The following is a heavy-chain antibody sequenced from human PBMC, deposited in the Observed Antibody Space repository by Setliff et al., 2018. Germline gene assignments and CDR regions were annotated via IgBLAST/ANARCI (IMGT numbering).Heavy chain of an antibody. CDR1: GGTFSSKA. CDR2: MNPDSGHA. D-gene: IGHD1-26*01. J-gene: IGHJ4*02. Sequence: ASVKVSCKASGGTFSSKAISWVRQAPGQGLEWMGWMNPDSGHAGFSQKFKGRVSMTRDTSINTAYMELSDLRSEDTGIYYCARKGWGDYWGQGSLVTVSS. CDR3: ARKGWGDY. V-gene: IGHV1-8*02.